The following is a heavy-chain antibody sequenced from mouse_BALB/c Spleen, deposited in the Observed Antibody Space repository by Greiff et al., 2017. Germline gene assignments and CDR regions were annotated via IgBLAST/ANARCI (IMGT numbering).Heavy chain of an antibody. CDR3: ARGQDYGYDGFAY. CDR1: GFTFSSYA. Sequence: DVKLMESGGGLVKPGGSLKLSCAASGFTFSSYAMSWVRQTPEKRLEWVASISSGGSTYYPDSVKGRFTISRDNARNILYLQMSSLRSEDTAMYYCARGQDYGYDGFAYWGQGTLVTVSA. CDR2: ISSGGST. V-gene: IGHV5-6-5*01. J-gene: IGHJ3*01. D-gene: IGHD2-2*01.